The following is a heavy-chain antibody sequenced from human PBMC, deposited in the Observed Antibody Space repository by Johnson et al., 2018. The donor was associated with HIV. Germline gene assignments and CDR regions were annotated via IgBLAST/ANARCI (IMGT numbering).Heavy chain of an antibody. Sequence: QVQLVESGGGVVQPGGSLRLSCAASGFTFSSYGMHWVRQAPGKGLEWVAFIRFDGSNKYYADSVKGRFTISRYNSKNTLYLQMNSLRADDTAVYYCARSRNYACDIWGQGTMVTVSS. D-gene: IGHD1-1*01. V-gene: IGHV3-30*02. CDR1: GFTFSSYG. CDR3: ARSRNYACDI. J-gene: IGHJ3*02. CDR2: IRFDGSNK.